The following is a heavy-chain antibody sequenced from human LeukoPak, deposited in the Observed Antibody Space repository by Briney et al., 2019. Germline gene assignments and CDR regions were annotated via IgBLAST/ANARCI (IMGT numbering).Heavy chain of an antibody. Sequence: SVKVSCKASGGTFSSYATSWVRQAPGQGLEWMGRIIPIFGTANYARKFHGRVTITTDESTSTAYMELSSLRSDDTAVYYCARDGYSYGDNGEDYWGQGTLVTVSS. CDR2: IIPIFGTA. V-gene: IGHV1-69*05. CDR3: ARDGYSYGDNGEDY. J-gene: IGHJ4*02. D-gene: IGHD5-18*01. CDR1: GGTFSSYA.